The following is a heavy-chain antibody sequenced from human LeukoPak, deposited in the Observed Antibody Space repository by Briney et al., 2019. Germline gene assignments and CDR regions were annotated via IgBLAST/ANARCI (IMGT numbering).Heavy chain of an antibody. D-gene: IGHD3-16*02. CDR1: GFTFSSYA. CDR3: ANRELSFHRHDY. V-gene: IGHV3-23*01. J-gene: IGHJ4*02. Sequence: SGGSLRLSCAASGFTFSSYAMSWVRQAPGKGLEWVSAISGSGGSTYYADSVKGRFTISRDNSKNTLYLQMNSLRAEDTAVYYCANRELSFHRHDYWGQGTLVTVSS. CDR2: ISGSGGST.